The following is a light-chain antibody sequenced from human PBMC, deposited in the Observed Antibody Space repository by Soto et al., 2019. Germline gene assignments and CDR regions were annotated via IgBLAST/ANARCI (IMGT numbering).Light chain of an antibody. J-gene: IGKJ1*01. CDR3: QHYDSWRT. CDR2: DAS. CDR1: QSVGSN. V-gene: IGKV3-15*01. Sequence: EIVMTQSPATLSVSPGERATLSCRASQSVGSNLAWYQQKPGQVPRLLIYDASSRATGIPARFSASGSGTEFTLTSTSLQSEDLAVYYCQHYDSWRTFGQGTKVEIK.